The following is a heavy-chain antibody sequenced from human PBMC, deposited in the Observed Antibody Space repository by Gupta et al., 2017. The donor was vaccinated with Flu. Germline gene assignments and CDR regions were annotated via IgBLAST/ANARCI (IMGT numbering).Heavy chain of an antibody. D-gene: IGHD4-17*01. CDR3: AILAGSVGGDYHRQRTGGRGDNWFDP. Sequence: QVQLVQSGAEVKKPGSSVKVSCKASGGTFSSYAISWVRQAPGQGLEWMGGIIPIFGTANYAQKFQGRVTITADKSTSTAYMELSSLRSEDTAVYYCAILAGSVGGDYHRQRTGGRGDNWFDPWGQGTLVTASS. V-gene: IGHV1-69*06. CDR2: IIPIFGTA. J-gene: IGHJ5*02. CDR1: GGTFSSYA.